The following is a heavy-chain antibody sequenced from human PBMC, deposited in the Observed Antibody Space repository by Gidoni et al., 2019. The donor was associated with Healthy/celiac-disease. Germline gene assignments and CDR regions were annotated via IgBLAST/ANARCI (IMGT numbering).Heavy chain of an antibody. D-gene: IGHD3-16*01. J-gene: IGHJ3*02. CDR3: ALWGRPGSRAFDI. CDR1: GFTFISYE. V-gene: IGHV3-48*03. Sequence: EVQLVESGGGLVQPGGSLRLSCAASGFTFISYEMNWVRQAPGKGLEWVSYISSSGSTIYYADSVKGRFTISRDNAKNSLYLQMNSLRAEDTAVYYCALWGRPGSRAFDIWGQGTMVTVSS. CDR2: ISSSGSTI.